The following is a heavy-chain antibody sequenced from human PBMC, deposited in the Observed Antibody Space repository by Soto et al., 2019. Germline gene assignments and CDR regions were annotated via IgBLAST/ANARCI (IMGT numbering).Heavy chain of an antibody. CDR1: GFTVSSNY. CDR3: ARMGDSIGYSGWFDP. V-gene: IGHV3-66*01. Sequence: EVQLVEAGGGLVQPGGSLRLSCAASGFTVSSNYMSWVRQAPGKGLEWVSVIYSGGSTYYADYVKGRFTISRDNSKNTLYLQMNSLRAEDTAVYYCARMGDSIGYSGWFDPWGQGTLVTVSS. J-gene: IGHJ5*02. CDR2: IYSGGST. D-gene: IGHD3-22*01.